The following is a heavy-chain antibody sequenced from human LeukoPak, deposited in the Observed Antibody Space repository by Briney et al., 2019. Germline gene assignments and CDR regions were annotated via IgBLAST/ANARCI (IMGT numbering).Heavy chain of an antibody. CDR3: AREDVVLVDAVRYYYYGMDV. J-gene: IGHJ6*02. D-gene: IGHD2-8*01. V-gene: IGHV1-46*01. Sequence: ASVKASCKASGYNFITYYMHWVRQAPGQGLEWMGIINPSGGSTSYAQKFQDRVTMTRDTSTSTAYMELSSLKSEDTAVYYCAREDVVLVDAVRYYYYGMDVWGQGTTVNVSS. CDR1: GYNFITYY. CDR2: INPSGGST.